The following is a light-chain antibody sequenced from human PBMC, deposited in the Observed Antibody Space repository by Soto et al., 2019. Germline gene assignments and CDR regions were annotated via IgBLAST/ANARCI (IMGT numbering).Light chain of an antibody. V-gene: IGKV4-1*01. CDR2: WAS. J-gene: IGKJ1*01. CDR1: QSVLHSSNNKNY. CDR3: QQYYSIPPT. Sequence: DIVMTQSVDSLAVSLGERATINCKSSQSVLHSSNNKNYLAWYQQKPGQPPKLLIYWASTRESGVPDRFSGSGSGTDFTLTISSLQAEDVAVYYCQQYYSIPPTFGQGTKVEI.